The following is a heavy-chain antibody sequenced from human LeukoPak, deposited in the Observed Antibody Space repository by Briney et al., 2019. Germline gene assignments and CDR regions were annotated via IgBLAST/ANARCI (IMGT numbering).Heavy chain of an antibody. D-gene: IGHD1-26*01. J-gene: IGHJ4*02. CDR1: GFTFSNFA. Sequence: GGSLRLSCAASGFTFSNFAMNWVRQAPGKGLEWVAIISFDGGNKHYADSVKGRFTISRDNSKNTLYLQMNSLRAEDTAVYYCARDGIVGSPLFKFDYWGQGTLVTVSS. CDR2: ISFDGGNK. CDR3: ARDGIVGSPLFKFDY. V-gene: IGHV3-30-3*01.